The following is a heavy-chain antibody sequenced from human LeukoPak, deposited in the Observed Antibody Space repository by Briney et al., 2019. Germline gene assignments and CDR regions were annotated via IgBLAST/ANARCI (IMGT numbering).Heavy chain of an antibody. CDR2: IYSGGST. D-gene: IGHD2-2*01. J-gene: IGHJ2*01. Sequence: GGSLRLSCAASGFTVSSNYMSWVRQAPGKGLECVSVIYSGGSTYSADSVKGRFTISRDNSKNTLYLKMNSLRCEDTAVYYCERGVVASAPSWYSDRWGRGTL. CDR3: ERGVVASAPSWYSDR. V-gene: IGHV3-53*01. CDR1: GFTVSSNY.